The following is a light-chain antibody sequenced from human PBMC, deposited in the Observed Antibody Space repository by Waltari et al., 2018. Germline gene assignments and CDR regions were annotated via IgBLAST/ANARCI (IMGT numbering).Light chain of an antibody. V-gene: IGKV1-9*01. J-gene: IGKJ1*01. CDR3: QQFNSYPRT. CDR2: AAS. CDR1: QDIYTY. Sequence: IQLTQSPSALSASVGDRVTITCRATQDIYTYLAWYQQEPGKAPKLLIYAASTLQSGVPSRFGGSGSGTDFTLTISSLQPEDFATYYCQQFNSYPRTFGQGTKVEIK.